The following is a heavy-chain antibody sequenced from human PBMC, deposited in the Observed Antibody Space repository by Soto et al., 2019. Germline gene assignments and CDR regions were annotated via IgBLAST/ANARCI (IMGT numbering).Heavy chain of an antibody. J-gene: IGHJ4*02. CDR2: ISAYNGNT. CDR3: ARDFDSRGWYRSIEY. D-gene: IGHD6-19*01. CDR1: GYTFTSYG. V-gene: IGHV1-18*04. Sequence: ASVKVSCKASGYTFTSYGISWVRQAPGQGLEWMGWISAYNGNTNYAQKLQGRVTMTTDTSTSTAYMELRSLRSDDTAVYYCARDFDSRGWYRSIEYWGQGTLVSVSS.